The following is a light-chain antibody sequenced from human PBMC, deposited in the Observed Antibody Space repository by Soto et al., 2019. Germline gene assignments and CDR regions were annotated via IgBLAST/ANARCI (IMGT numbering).Light chain of an antibody. CDR1: QSISANY. Sequence: EIVLTQSPGTVSLSPGDRATLSCRASQSISANYLAWYQQKPGQAPRLLIYDVSIRATGIPDRFAGSGSGPDFTLTISRLEPEDFAVYYCHQYGVLPKTFGQGTTVEIK. CDR2: DVS. V-gene: IGKV3-20*01. CDR3: HQYGVLPKT. J-gene: IGKJ1*01.